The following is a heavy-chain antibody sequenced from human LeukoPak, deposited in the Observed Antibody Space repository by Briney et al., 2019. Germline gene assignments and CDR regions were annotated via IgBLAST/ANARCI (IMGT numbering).Heavy chain of an antibody. D-gene: IGHD4-17*01. Sequence: GGSLRLSCAASGFTFEDYAMHWVRQAPGKGLEWVSFVTGDGSSTYYADSVKGRFTISRDNSRNSLYLQMNSLRIEDTPLYYCAKDRETTGYEHWGQGTLVTVSS. CDR2: VTGDGSST. V-gene: IGHV3-43*02. J-gene: IGHJ1*01. CDR3: AKDRETTGYEH. CDR1: GFTFEDYA.